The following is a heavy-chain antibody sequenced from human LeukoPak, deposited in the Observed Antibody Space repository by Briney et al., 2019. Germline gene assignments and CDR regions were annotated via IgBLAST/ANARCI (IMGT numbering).Heavy chain of an antibody. V-gene: IGHV4-30-4*01. D-gene: IGHD6-19*01. CDR1: GGSISSGDYY. Sequence: SETLTLTCTVSGGSISSGDYYWSWIRQPPGKGLEWIGYIYYSGSTYYNPSLKSRVTISVDTSKNQFSLKLSSVTAADTAVYYCARDSIAVAGYGMDVWGQGTTVTVSS. CDR3: ARDSIAVAGYGMDV. J-gene: IGHJ6*02. CDR2: IYYSGST.